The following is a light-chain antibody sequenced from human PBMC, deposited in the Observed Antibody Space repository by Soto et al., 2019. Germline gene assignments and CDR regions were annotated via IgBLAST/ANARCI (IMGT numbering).Light chain of an antibody. J-gene: IGKJ3*01. Sequence: DIVMTQSPATLSVSPGERATLSCRASQSINTNLAWYQQKPGKAPRLLIYGASTRATVIPARFSGSGSGTEFTLTISALQADDFAVYYGHQYHHWPPKVTVGPGTRVDI. CDR3: HQYHHWPPKVT. CDR2: GAS. V-gene: IGKV3-15*01. CDR1: QSINTN.